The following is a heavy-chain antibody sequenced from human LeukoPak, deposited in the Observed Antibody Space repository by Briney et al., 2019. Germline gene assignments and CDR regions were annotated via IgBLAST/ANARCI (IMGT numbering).Heavy chain of an antibody. V-gene: IGHV4-38-2*02. CDR1: GYSISSGYY. J-gene: IGHJ4*02. CDR2: IYHNGGT. D-gene: IGHD3-10*01. Sequence: SETLSLTCGVSGYSISSGYYWGWSRQPPGKGLEWGGNIYHNGGTYYNPSLKSRVTISVDTSKNQFSLKVTSVTAADTAVYYCARDRSLGYSSGSYDYWGQGTLVTVSS. CDR3: ARDRSLGYSSGSYDY.